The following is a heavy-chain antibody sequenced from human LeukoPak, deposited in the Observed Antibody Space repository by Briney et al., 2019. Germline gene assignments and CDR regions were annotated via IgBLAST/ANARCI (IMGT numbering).Heavy chain of an antibody. Sequence: GGSLRLSCTASGFTFGDYAMSGVRQAPGKGLEWVGFIRSKAYGGTTEYAASAKGRFTISRDDSKSIAYLQMNSLKTEDTAVYYCTREGNRPYWGQGTLVTVSS. D-gene: IGHD2/OR15-2a*01. J-gene: IGHJ4*02. V-gene: IGHV3-49*04. CDR1: GFTFGDYA. CDR3: TREGNRPY. CDR2: IRSKAYGGTT.